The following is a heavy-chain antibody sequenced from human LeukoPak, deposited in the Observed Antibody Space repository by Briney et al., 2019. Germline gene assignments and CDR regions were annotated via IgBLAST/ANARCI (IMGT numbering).Heavy chain of an antibody. CDR1: GYTFSSYD. J-gene: IGHJ4*02. CDR3: ARGDSTAKAIDY. CDR2: MNPNSGNT. D-gene: IGHD5-18*01. V-gene: IGHV1-8*01. Sequence: ASVKVSCKASGYTFSSYDMNWVRQATGQGLEWMGWMNPNSGNTGYAQKFQGRVTMTRNTSIRTAYMELSSLRSEDTAVYYCARGDSTAKAIDYWGQGTLVTVSS.